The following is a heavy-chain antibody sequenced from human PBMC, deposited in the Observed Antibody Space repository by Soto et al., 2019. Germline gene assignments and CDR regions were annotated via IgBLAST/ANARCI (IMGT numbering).Heavy chain of an antibody. CDR1: GASIITNNYF. CDR2: ISYSGRT. D-gene: IGHD4-17*01. CDR3: ARRRASDYGGNHHPYYFDR. Sequence: QLQLQESGPGLVKPSETLSLTCTVSGASIITNNYFWVWIRQSPRRGLELIGSISYSGRTYDNSSLPRRVTISIDASKNPFSLKLTSVTTADTSIYYCARRRASDYGGNHHPYYFDRWGQGTLVTVSS. V-gene: IGHV4-39*02. J-gene: IGHJ4*02.